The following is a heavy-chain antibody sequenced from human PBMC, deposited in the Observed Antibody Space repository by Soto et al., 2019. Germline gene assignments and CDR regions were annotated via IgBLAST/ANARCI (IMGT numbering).Heavy chain of an antibody. CDR3: VTFWSGYYSQLYYYYYYMDV. D-gene: IGHD3-3*01. V-gene: IGHV4-39*01. Sequence: SETLSLTCTVSGGSISSSSYYWGWIRQPPGKGLEWIGSIYYSGSTYYNPSLKSRVTISVDTSKNQFSLKLSSVTAADTAVYYCVTFWSGYYSQLYYYYYYMDVWGKGTTVTVSS. CDR1: GGSISSSSYY. J-gene: IGHJ6*03. CDR2: IYYSGST.